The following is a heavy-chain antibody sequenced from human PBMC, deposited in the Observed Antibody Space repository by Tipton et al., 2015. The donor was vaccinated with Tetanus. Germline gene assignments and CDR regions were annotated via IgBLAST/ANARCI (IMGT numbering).Heavy chain of an antibody. CDR1: GGSLRTGDRN. D-gene: IGHD3-3*01. J-gene: IGHJ4*02. CDR3: ARANYDFSMKGPFDS. V-gene: IGHV4-61*08. Sequence: TLSLTCTVSGGSLRTGDRNWSWIRQPPGKGLEWLAYVSSSGSTNSDYFLKSRITISRDTSTNQYFLKLSSVTPADTAVYFCARANYDFSMKGPFDSWGQGRLVIVSS. CDR2: VSSSGST.